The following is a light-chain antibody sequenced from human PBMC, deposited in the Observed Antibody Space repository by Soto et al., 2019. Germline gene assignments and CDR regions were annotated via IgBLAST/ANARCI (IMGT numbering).Light chain of an antibody. CDR1: QSVSNNY. J-gene: IGKJ1*01. V-gene: IGKV3-20*01. CDR2: GAS. CDR3: EQDGSSGT. Sequence: ESVLTQSPGTLSLSPGERATLSCRASQSVSNNYLAWYQQKPGQAPRLLIYGASNRATGIPDRFSGSGSGTAFALTISRLEPEVFAVYYCEQDGSSGTFGQGTKVEIK.